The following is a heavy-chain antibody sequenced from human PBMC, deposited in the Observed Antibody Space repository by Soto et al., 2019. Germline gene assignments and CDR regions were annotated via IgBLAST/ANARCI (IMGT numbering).Heavy chain of an antibody. CDR1: GYSFTSYW. Sequence: EVQLVQSGAEVKKPGESLKISCKGSGYSFTSYWIGWVRQMPGKGLEWMGIIYPGDSDTRYSPSFQGQVTISADKSISTAYLQWSSLKASDTAMYYCAIRMIGGVRSDHTYAFDIWGQGTMVTVSS. V-gene: IGHV5-51*03. CDR3: AIRMIGGVRSDHTYAFDI. D-gene: IGHD3-16*01. CDR2: IYPGDSDT. J-gene: IGHJ3*02.